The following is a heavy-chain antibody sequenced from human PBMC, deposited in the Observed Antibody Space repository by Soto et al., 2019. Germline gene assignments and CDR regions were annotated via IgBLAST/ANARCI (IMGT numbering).Heavy chain of an antibody. CDR1: GGSISSYY. D-gene: IGHD5-18*01. CDR2: IYTSGST. J-gene: IGHJ6*02. Sequence: SETLSLTCTVSGGSISSYYWSWIRQPAGKGLEWIGRIYTSGSTNYNPSLKSRVTMSVDTSKNQFSLKLSSVTAADTAVYYCARDGHGTYSSDYYYYGMDVWGQGTTVTVSS. V-gene: IGHV4-4*07. CDR3: ARDGHGTYSSDYYYYGMDV.